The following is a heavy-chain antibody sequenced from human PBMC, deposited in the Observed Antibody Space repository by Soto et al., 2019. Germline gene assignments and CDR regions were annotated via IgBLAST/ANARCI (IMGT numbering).Heavy chain of an antibody. CDR3: ARVPLDGGSPYFKTYYGMDV. J-gene: IGHJ6*02. D-gene: IGHD1-1*01. V-gene: IGHV3-30-3*01. Sequence: QVQLVESGGGVVQPGRSLRLSCAASGFDFSDFIMHWVRQAPGKGLEWVAVISYDGSDKDYPDSMKGRFTISRDNSKNTVDLQVNNLRVEDTAVYYCARVPLDGGSPYFKTYYGMDVWGQGTTVTVSS. CDR1: GFDFSDFI. CDR2: ISYDGSDK.